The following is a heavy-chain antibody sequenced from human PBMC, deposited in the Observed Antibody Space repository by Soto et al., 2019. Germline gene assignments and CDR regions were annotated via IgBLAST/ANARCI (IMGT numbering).Heavy chain of an antibody. CDR3: ARETYSXNDX. CDR2: INPDGGST. CDR1: GFTFSGYW. D-gene: IGHD4-4*01. V-gene: IGHV3-74*01. J-gene: IGHJ4*02. Sequence: PGGSLRLSCAASGFTFSGYWMHWVRQAPGEGLVWVSRINPDGGSTNYADSVKGRFTISRDNAKNTLFLQMNGLRAEDTAVYYCARETYSXNDXWGRGXLVTXXS.